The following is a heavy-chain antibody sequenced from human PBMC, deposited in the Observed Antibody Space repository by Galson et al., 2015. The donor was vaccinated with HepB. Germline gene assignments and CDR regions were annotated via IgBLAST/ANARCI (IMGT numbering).Heavy chain of an antibody. CDR3: ARVMEENDAFDL. D-gene: IGHD2-8*01. CDR1: GFTFSDRY. V-gene: IGHV3-72*01. J-gene: IGHJ3*01. Sequence: SLRLSCAVSGFTFSDRYMDWVRQAPGKGLEWVGRIRNKANSHTTEYATSVKGRFTISRDDSKNSLYLQMNSLKIEDSAVYYCARVMEENDAFDLWGQGTMVTVS. CDR2: IRNKANSHTT.